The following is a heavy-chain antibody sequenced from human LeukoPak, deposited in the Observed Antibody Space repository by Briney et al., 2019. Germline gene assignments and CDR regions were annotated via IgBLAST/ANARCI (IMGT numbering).Heavy chain of an antibody. CDR1: AGTFISYA. CDR2: IIPIFGTA. V-gene: IGHV1-69*06. Sequence: SVKVSCKASAGTFISYAISWVRRAPGQGLEWMEGIIPIFGTANYEQKFQGRVTITADKSTSTAYMELSSLRSEDTAVYYCAVLIVLYCSGGSCYSGMDYWGQGTLVTVSS. CDR3: AVLIVLYCSGGSCYSGMDY. D-gene: IGHD2-15*01. J-gene: IGHJ4*02.